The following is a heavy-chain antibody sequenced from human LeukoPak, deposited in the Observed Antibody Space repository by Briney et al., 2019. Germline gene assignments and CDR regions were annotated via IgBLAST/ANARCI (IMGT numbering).Heavy chain of an antibody. Sequence: PGGSLRLSCAASGFTFDDYGMSWVRQAPGKGLEWVANIKKDGSEKYYVDAVKGRFTISRDNAKTSLYLQTNSLRAEDTAVYYCARDLSGIAGYTYGRGIDYWGQGTLVTVSS. J-gene: IGHJ4*02. V-gene: IGHV3-7*01. D-gene: IGHD5-18*01. CDR2: IKKDGSEK. CDR1: GFTFDDYG. CDR3: ARDLSGIAGYTYGRGIDY.